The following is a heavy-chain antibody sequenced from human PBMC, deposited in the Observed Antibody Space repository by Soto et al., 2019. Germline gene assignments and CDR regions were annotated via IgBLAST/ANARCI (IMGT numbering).Heavy chain of an antibody. CDR1: GYTFTRYT. CDR2: INPDNGNT. CDR3: ARGIATGQLDP. V-gene: IGHV1-3*01. J-gene: IGHJ5*02. D-gene: IGHD2-15*01. Sequence: ASEKVSCKASGYTFTRYTMNWVRQAPGQRLEWMGWINPDNGNTKSSQKFQDRVIITRDTSASTAYMDLSSLRSEDTAVYYCARGIATGQLDPWGQGTLVTVSS.